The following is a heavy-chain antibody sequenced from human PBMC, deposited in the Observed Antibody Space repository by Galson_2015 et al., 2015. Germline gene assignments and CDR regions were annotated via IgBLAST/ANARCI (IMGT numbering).Heavy chain of an antibody. CDR2: INPSGGST. Sequence: SVKVSCKASGYTFTRHFIHWVRQAPGQGLEWMGIINPSGGSTNYAQKFRGRVTMTMDTSTSTVYMELRSLGSEDTAVYYCAKIREYSYESRTPYRPLSYVMD. J-gene: IGHJ6*01. V-gene: IGHV1-46*01. D-gene: IGHD3-22*01. CDR3: AKIREYSYESRTPYRPLSYVMD. CDR1: GYTFTRHF.